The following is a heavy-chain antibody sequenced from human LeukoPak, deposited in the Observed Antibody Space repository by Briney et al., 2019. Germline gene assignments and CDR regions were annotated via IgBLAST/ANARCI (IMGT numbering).Heavy chain of an antibody. J-gene: IGHJ5*02. CDR2: IIPIFGTA. CDR3: ARDYYPSTVEGGFRWFDP. V-gene: IGHV1-69*13. Sequence: ASVKASCKASGGTFSSYAISWVRQAPGQGLEWMGGIIPIFGTANYAQRFQGRVTITADESTSTAYMELSSLRSEDTAVYYCARDYYPSTVEGGFRWFDPWGQGTLVTVSS. CDR1: GGTFSSYA. D-gene: IGHD4-23*01.